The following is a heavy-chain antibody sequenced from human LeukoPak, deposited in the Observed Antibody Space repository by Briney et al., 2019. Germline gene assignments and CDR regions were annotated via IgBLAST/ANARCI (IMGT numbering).Heavy chain of an antibody. CDR2: IYYSGST. V-gene: IGHV4-39*07. CDR1: GGSISSSSYY. D-gene: IGHD6-13*01. J-gene: IGHJ4*02. Sequence: SETLSLTCTVSGGSISSSSYYWGWIRQPPGKGLERIGSIYYSGSTYYNPSLKSRVTISVDTSKNQFSLKLTSVTAADTAVYYCARDSYGIAAAGDYWGQGTPVTVSS. CDR3: ARDSYGIAAAGDY.